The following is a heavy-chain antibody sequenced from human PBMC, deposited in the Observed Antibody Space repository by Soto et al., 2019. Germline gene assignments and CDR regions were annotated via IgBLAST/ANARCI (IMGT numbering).Heavy chain of an antibody. J-gene: IGHJ6*02. Sequence: PGGSLRLSCAASEFTFSNYAMSWVRQAPGKGLEWVSAISYGGGTTYYADSVKGRFTISRDNSKNTLYLQMNSLRAEDTAVYYCAKGCVGDCYSGYYYYVMDVWGQWTTVTVSS. CDR1: EFTFSNYA. CDR3: AKGCVGDCYSGYYYYVMDV. V-gene: IGHV3-23*01. CDR2: ISYGGGTT. D-gene: IGHD2-21*02.